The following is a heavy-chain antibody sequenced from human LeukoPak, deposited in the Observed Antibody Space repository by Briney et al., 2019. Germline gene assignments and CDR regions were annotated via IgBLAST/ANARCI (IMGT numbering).Heavy chain of an antibody. CDR1: AYTFTFYY. J-gene: IGHJ6*03. V-gene: IGHV1-2*02. Sequence: ASVTVSFKSSAYTFTFYYMHWVRQAPGQGLEWMGWINPNSGGTNYAQKFQGRVTMTRDTSISTAYMELSRLRSDDTAVYYCARVEVVAAGPLYYMDVWGKGTTVTVSS. CDR2: INPNSGGT. D-gene: IGHD2-15*01. CDR3: ARVEVVAAGPLYYMDV.